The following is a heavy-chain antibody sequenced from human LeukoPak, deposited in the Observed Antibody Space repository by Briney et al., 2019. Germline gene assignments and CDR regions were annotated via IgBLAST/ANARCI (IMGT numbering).Heavy chain of an antibody. D-gene: IGHD2-15*01. J-gene: IGHJ5*02. CDR2: IYYSGST. CDR3: ARGRDSTSPGSRFDP. Sequence: PSETLSLTCTVSGGSSSSYYWSWIRQPPGKGLEWIGYIYYSGSTNYNPSLKSRVTISVDTSKNQFSLKLSSVTAADTAVYYCARGRDSTSPGSRFDPWGQGTLVTVSS. V-gene: IGHV4-59*08. CDR1: GGSSSSYY.